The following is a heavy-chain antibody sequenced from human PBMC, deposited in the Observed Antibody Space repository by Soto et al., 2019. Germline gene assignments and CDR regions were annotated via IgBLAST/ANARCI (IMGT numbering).Heavy chain of an antibody. D-gene: IGHD6-6*01. CDR1: GYTFTTYG. Sequence: QVHLVQSGAEVKKPGASVKVSCKGSGYTFTTYGITWVRQAPGQGLEWMGWISAHNGNTNYAQKLQGRVTVTRDTSTSTAYMGLRSLRSDDTAVYYGARGRDGDYWGQGALVTVSS. CDR3: ARGRDGDY. J-gene: IGHJ4*02. CDR2: ISAHNGNT. V-gene: IGHV1-18*01.